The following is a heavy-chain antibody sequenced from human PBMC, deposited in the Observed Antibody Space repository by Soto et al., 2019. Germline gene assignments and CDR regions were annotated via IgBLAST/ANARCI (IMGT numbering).Heavy chain of an antibody. CDR3: AREKITGLFDY. CDR2: INHSGST. V-gene: IGHV4-34*01. CDR1: GVSFSGYY. J-gene: IGHJ4*02. Sequence: SETLSLTCAVCGVSFSGYYWTWIRQPPGTGLEWIGEINHSGSTNYNPSLKSRVTISVDTSKNQFSLKLTSVTAADTAVYYCAREKITGLFDYWGQGTLVTVSS. D-gene: IGHD2-8*02.